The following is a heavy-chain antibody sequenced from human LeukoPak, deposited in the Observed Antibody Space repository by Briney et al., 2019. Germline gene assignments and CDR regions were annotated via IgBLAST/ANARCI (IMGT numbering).Heavy chain of an antibody. CDR1: GFTFSTYW. D-gene: IGHD5-24*01. CDR3: ARGRVEMAF. V-gene: IGHV3-74*01. J-gene: IGHJ3*01. CDR2: INGDGSPT. Sequence: GGSLRLSCAASGFTFSTYWMYWVRQAPGKGLVWVSRINGDGSPTSYADSVKGRFTISGDNAKITLYLQLNSLRAEDTAVYYCARGRVEMAFWGQGTMVTVSS.